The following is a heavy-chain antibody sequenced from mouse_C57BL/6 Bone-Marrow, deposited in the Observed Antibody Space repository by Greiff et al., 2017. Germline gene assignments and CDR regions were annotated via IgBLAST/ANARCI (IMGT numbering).Heavy chain of an antibody. CDR2: IYPRSGNT. CDR3: ARRHGPYAMDY. V-gene: IGHV1-81*01. D-gene: IGHD6-1*01. J-gene: IGHJ4*01. CDR1: GYTFTSYG. Sequence: VQLQQSGAELARPGASVKLSCKASGYTFTSYGISWVKQRTGQGLEWIGEIYPRSGNTYYNGKFKGKATLTADKSSSTAYMQLSSLTSKDSAVYFCARRHGPYAMDYWGQGTSVTVSS.